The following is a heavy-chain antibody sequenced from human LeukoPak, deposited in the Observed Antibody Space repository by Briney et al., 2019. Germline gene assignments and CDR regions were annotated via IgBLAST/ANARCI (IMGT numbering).Heavy chain of an antibody. CDR3: AKGATMIVVGGDY. CDR2: ISGSGGST. CDR1: GFSFSSYA. Sequence: GGSLRLSCAASGFSFSSYAMSWVRQAPGKGLEWVSTISGSGGSTYYADSVKGRFTISRDNSKNTLSLQTNSLRAEDTAVYYCAKGATMIVVGGDYWGQGTLVTVSS. J-gene: IGHJ4*02. V-gene: IGHV3-23*01. D-gene: IGHD3-22*01.